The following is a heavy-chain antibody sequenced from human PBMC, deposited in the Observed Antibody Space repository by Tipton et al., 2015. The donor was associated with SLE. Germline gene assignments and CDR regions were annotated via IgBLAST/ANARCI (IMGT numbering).Heavy chain of an antibody. D-gene: IGHD3-10*01. Sequence: TLSLTCTVSGGSISSGSYYWSWIRQPAGKGLEWIGRIYTSGSTNYNPSLKSRVTISVDTSKNQFSLKLSSVTAADTAVYYCAAGDYYYMDVWGKGTTVTVSS. CDR2: IYTSGST. CDR3: AAGDYYYMDV. CDR1: GGSISSGSYY. V-gene: IGHV4-61*02. J-gene: IGHJ6*03.